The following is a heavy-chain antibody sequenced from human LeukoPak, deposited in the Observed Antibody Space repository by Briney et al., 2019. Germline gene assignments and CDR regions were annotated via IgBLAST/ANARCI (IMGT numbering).Heavy chain of an antibody. J-gene: IGHJ3*02. CDR1: GFTFSSYW. CDR2: INSDGSST. Sequence: PGGSLRLSCAASGFTFSSYWMHWVRQAPGKGLVWVSRINSDGSSTSYADSVKGRFTISRDNAKNTLYLQMNSPRAEDTAVYYCAREEQLWLEAFDIWGQGTMVTVSS. CDR3: AREEQLWLEAFDI. D-gene: IGHD5-18*01. V-gene: IGHV3-74*01.